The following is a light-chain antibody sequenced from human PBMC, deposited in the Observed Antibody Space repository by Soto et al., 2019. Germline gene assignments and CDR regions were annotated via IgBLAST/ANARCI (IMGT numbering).Light chain of an antibody. Sequence: VLTQTPLSSPVTLGQPASISCRSSQSLVYSDGNTYLSWLQQRPGQPPRLLIYQVSNRFSGVPDRFSGRGAGTDFTLKISRVEDEDVGVYSCIQFSHFPRTFGQGTKVEIK. CDR2: QVS. V-gene: IGKV2-24*01. CDR1: QSLVYSDGNTY. CDR3: IQFSHFPRT. J-gene: IGKJ1*01.